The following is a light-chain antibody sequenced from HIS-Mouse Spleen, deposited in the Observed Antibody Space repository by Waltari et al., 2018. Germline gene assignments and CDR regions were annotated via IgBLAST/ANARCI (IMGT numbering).Light chain of an antibody. V-gene: IGKV1-9*01. Sequence: DIQLTPPPSLLSASVGDRCTITCRASQAISSYLAWYHQKPGKAPKLLIYAASNLQSGVPSRFSGSGSGTEFTLTISSLQPEDFATYYCQQLNSHPPTFGQGTKVEIK. J-gene: IGKJ1*01. CDR1: QAISSY. CDR3: QQLNSHPPT. CDR2: AAS.